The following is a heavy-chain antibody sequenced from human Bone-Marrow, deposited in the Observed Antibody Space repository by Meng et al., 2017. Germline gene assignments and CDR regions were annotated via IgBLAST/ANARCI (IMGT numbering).Heavy chain of an antibody. Sequence: SETLSLTCTVSGGSISSSSYYWGWIRQPPGKGLEWIGSIYYSGSTYYNPSLKSRVTISVDTSKNQFSLKLSSVTAADTAVYYCARDREMFDYWGQGTLVTVSS. D-gene: IGHD3-10*02. CDR3: ARDREMFDY. J-gene: IGHJ4*02. CDR2: IYYSGST. V-gene: IGHV4-39*07. CDR1: GGSISSSSYY.